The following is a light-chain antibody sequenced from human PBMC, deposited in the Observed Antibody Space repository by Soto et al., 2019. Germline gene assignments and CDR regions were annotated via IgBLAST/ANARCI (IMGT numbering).Light chain of an antibody. J-gene: IGLJ1*01. CDR3: SSYATGDNYV. V-gene: IGLV2-8*01. CDR1: SSDVGGYNH. CDR2: EVT. Sequence: HSVLTQPPSASGSPGQSVTISCTGTSSDVGGYNHVSWYQQHPGKAPKVVIYEVTKRPSGVPDRFSGSKSGNTASLTVSGLQAEDEADYYCSSYATGDNYVFGSGTKLTVL.